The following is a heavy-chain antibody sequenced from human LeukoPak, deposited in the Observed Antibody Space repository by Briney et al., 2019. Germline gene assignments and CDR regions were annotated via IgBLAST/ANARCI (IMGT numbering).Heavy chain of an antibody. Sequence: ASVKVSCKASGGTFSSYAISWVRQAPGQGLEWMGGIIPIFGTANYAQKFQGRVTITADEPMSTAYMELSSLRSEDTAVYYCARDGCSSTSCFRTGGYYYYGMDVWGQGTTVTVSS. D-gene: IGHD2-2*01. CDR3: ARDGCSSTSCFRTGGYYYYGMDV. CDR2: IIPIFGTA. CDR1: GGTFSSYA. J-gene: IGHJ6*02. V-gene: IGHV1-69*01.